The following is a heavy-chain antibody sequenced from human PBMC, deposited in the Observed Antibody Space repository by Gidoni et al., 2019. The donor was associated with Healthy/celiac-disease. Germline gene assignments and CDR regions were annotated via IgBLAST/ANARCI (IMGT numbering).Heavy chain of an antibody. J-gene: IGHJ4*02. CDR3: ARGRTTVTKERGYFDY. Sequence: VAVISYDGSNKYYADSVKGRFTISRDNSKNTLYLQMNSLKAEDTAVYYCARGRTTVTKERGYFDYWGKGTLVTVSS. CDR2: ISYDGSNK. D-gene: IGHD4-17*01. V-gene: IGHV3-30-3*01.